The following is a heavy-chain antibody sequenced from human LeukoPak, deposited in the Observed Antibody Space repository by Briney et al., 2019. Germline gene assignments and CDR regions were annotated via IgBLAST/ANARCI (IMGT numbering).Heavy chain of an antibody. CDR2: ISGSGGIT. V-gene: IGHV3-23*01. D-gene: IGHD3-10*01. CDR1: GFTFSSYA. J-gene: IGHJ4*02. CDR3: AKDYGDGSGSYYYFEY. Sequence: RAGGSLRLPCAASGFTFSSYAMNWVRQAPGKGLEWVSGISGSGGITYYADSVRGRFTISRDNSKNTLYLQMNSLRVEDTAVYYCAKDYGDGSGSYYYFEYWGQGTLVTVSS.